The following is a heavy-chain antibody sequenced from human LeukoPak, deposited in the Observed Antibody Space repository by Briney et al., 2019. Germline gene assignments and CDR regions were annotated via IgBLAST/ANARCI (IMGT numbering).Heavy chain of an antibody. CDR2: ISGNGGNT. Sequence: PGGSLRLSCAASGFTFTNYAMSWVRQAPGKGLEWVSAISGNGGNTYYADSVEGRFTISRDNSKNTLYLQMDRLRVEDSAVYYCERDGDIVVVITFDYWGQGTLVTVSS. D-gene: IGHD3-22*01. J-gene: IGHJ4*02. CDR1: GFTFTNYA. CDR3: ERDGDIVVVITFDY. V-gene: IGHV3-23*01.